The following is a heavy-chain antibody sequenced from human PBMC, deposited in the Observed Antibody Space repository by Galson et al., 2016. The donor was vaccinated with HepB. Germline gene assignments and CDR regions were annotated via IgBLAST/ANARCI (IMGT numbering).Heavy chain of an antibody. D-gene: IGHD2-21*02. CDR3: AKDRDRWVTTDGMDV. Sequence: SLRLSCAASGFTFSYYGVHWVRQAPGKGLEWVAFISYDESNKYYADSVKGRFTIPRDNSKNTLHLEMDSLRGEDTAVYYCAKDRDRWVTTDGMDVWGQGTTVTVSS. CDR2: ISYDESNK. CDR1: GFTFSYYG. J-gene: IGHJ6*02. V-gene: IGHV3-30*18.